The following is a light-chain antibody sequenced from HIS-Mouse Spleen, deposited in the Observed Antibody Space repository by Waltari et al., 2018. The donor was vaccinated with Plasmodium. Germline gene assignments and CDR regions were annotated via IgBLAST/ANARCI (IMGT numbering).Light chain of an antibody. CDR1: SSDVGSYNL. J-gene: IGLJ1*01. Sequence: QSALTQPASVSGSPGQSITISRTGTSSDVGSYNLVSWYQQHPGQAPKLMIYEGSKRPSGVFNRFSGSKSGNTASLTISGLQAEDEADYYCCSYAGSSTYVFGTGTKVTVL. CDR2: EGS. V-gene: IGLV2-23*01. CDR3: CSYAGSSTYV.